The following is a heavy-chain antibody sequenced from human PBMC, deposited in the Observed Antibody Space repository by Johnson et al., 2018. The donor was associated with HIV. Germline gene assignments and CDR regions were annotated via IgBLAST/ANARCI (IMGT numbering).Heavy chain of an antibody. Sequence: QVQLVESGGGVVQPGRSLRLSCAASGFTFSSYPMHWVRQAPGKGLEWVAVISYDGSNKYYADSVKGRFTISRDNSKNTLYLQMGSLRAEDMAMYFCARQTPRAFDIWGQGTMVTVSS. J-gene: IGHJ3*02. CDR1: GFTFSSYP. CDR3: ARQTPRAFDI. CDR2: ISYDGSNK. V-gene: IGHV3-30*14.